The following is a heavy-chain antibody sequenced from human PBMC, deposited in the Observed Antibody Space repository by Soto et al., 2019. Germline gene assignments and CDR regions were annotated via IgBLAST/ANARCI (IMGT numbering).Heavy chain of an antibody. V-gene: IGHV4-59*01. Sequence: SETLSLTCTVSGGSISSYDCSWIRQPPWKGLQWIGYIYYSGITNYNPSLKSRVTISVDTSKNQFSLKLSSVTAADTAVYYCARVSTPYYYGSGSSNPVMDVFGQGTTVAFSS. CDR3: ARVSTPYYYGSGSSNPVMDV. J-gene: IGHJ6*01. D-gene: IGHD3-10*01. CDR2: IYYSGIT. CDR1: GGSISSYD.